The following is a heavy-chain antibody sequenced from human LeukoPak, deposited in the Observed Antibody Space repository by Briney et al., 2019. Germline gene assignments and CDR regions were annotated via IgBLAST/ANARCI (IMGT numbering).Heavy chain of an antibody. D-gene: IGHD4-23*01. CDR3: ARVQPPPTVVTPRYYYYGMDV. J-gene: IGHJ6*02. CDR2: ISSSSSTI. Sequence: GGSLRLSCAASGFTFSSYSMNWVRQAPGKGLEGVSYISSSSSTIYYADSVKGRFTISRDNAKNSLYLQMNSMRDEGTAVYYCARVQPPPTVVTPRYYYYGMDVWGQGTTVTVSS. V-gene: IGHV3-48*02. CDR1: GFTFSSYS.